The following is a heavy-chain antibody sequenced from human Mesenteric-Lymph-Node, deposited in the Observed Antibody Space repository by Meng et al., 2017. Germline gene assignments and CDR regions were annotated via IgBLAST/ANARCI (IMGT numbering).Heavy chain of an antibody. CDR3: ARIAAAGHFDY. J-gene: IGHJ4*02. CDR2: INSDGSST. CDR1: GFTFSSFW. V-gene: IGHV3-74*01. Sequence: DVQLVESGGGLVRPGGSLRLSCAASGFTFSSFWMHWVRQVPGKGLVWVSRINSDGSSTSYADSVKGRFTISRDNAKNTLYLQMNSLRAEDTAVYYCARIAAAGHFDYWGQGTLVTVSS. D-gene: IGHD6-13*01.